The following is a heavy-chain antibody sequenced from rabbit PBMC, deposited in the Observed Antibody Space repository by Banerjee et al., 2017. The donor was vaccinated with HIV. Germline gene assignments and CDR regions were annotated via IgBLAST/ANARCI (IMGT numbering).Heavy chain of an antibody. J-gene: IGHJ3*01. CDR2: IYTDTGGV. CDR1: GIDFNTYYY. D-gene: IGHD6-1*01. CDR3: ARSSIGTGYPYAGFDL. V-gene: IGHV1S45*01. Sequence: QEQLEESGGGLVQPGASLTLTCKASGIDFNTYYYMCWVRQAPGKGLEWIGCIYTDTGGVYYANWVNGRFTISKTSSTTVDLKMTTLTVADTATYFCARSSIGTGYPYAGFDLWGQGTLVTVS.